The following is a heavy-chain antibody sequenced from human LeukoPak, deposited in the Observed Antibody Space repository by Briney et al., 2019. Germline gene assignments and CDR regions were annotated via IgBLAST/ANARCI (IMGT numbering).Heavy chain of an antibody. CDR3: ARDDYGGNSGLFDY. Sequence: ASVTVSCKASGYTFTTYGISWVRQAPGEGLEWMGWISTYNGNTNYAQKLQDRVTMTTDTSTSTAYMDLRSLRSDDTAVYYCARDDYGGNSGLFDYWGQGTLVTVSS. D-gene: IGHD4-23*01. J-gene: IGHJ4*02. CDR2: ISTYNGNT. V-gene: IGHV1-18*01. CDR1: GYTFTTYG.